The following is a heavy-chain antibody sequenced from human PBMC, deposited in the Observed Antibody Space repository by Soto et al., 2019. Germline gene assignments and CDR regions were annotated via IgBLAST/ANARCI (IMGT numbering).Heavy chain of an antibody. CDR2: INHSGST. CDR3: ARGPGFD. D-gene: IGHD6-25*01. J-gene: IGHJ4*02. V-gene: IGHV4-34*01. CDR1: GGSFSGYY. Sequence: SETLSLTCAVYGGSFSGYYWSWIRQPPGKGLEWIGEINHSGSTNYNPSLKSRVTISVDTSKNQFSLKLSSVTAADTAVYYCARGPGFDWGEGTLVTVSS.